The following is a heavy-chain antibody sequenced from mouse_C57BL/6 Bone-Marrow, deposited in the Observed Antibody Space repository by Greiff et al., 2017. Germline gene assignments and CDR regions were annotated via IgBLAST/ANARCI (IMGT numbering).Heavy chain of an antibody. D-gene: IGHD2-3*01. CDR2: ISRGGSYT. V-gene: IGHV5-6*01. Sequence: EVQLQESGGDLVKPGGSLKLSCAASGFTFSSYGMSWVRQTPDKRLEWVATISRGGSYTYYPDSVKGRFTISRDNAKNTLYLQMSSLKTEDTAMYYCARPLISMGVDYWGQGTTLTVSS. CDR1: GFTFSSYG. J-gene: IGHJ2*01. CDR3: ARPLISMGVDY.